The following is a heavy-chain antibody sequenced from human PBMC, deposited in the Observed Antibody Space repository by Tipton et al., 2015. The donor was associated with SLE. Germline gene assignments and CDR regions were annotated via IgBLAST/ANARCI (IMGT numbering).Heavy chain of an antibody. CDR2: IYYSGST. CDR3: ARQGSGGWWDY. CDR1: GGSISSSSYY. Sequence: LRLSCTVSGGSISSSSYYWGWIRQPPGKGLGWIGSIYYSGSTYYNPSLKSRVTISVDTSKNQFSLKLSSVTAADTAVYYCARQGSGGWWDYWGQGTLVTVSS. D-gene: IGHD2-15*01. J-gene: IGHJ4*02. V-gene: IGHV4-39*07.